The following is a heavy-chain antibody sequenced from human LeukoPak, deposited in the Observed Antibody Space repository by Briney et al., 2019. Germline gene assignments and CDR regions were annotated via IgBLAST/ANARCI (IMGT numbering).Heavy chain of an antibody. CDR3: ARGIAAAGFSFDY. J-gene: IGHJ4*02. V-gene: IGHV3-53*01. CDR1: GFTVSSNY. D-gene: IGHD6-13*01. CDR2: IYSGGST. Sequence: PGGSLRLSCAASGFTVSSNYMSWVRQAPGKGLEWVSVIYSGGSTYYADSVKGRFTISRDNSKNTLYLQMNSLRAEDTAVYYCARGIAAAGFSFDYWGQGTLVTVSS.